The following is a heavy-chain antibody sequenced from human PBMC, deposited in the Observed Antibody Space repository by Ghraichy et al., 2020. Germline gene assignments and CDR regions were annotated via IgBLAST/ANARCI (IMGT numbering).Heavy chain of an antibody. V-gene: IGHV4-61*02. D-gene: IGHD3-10*01. J-gene: IGHJ6*03. Sequence: TLSLTCSVSGGSISGGISYWSWIRQPAGEGLEWIGRIYPSGSTNYNPSLKSRVTMSLDMSKNQFSLQLSSVTAADTSVYYCARVPHSGYYYYMDGWGKVTPVTVSS. CDR1: GGSISGGISY. CDR2: IYPSGST. CDR3: ARVPHSGYYYYMDG.